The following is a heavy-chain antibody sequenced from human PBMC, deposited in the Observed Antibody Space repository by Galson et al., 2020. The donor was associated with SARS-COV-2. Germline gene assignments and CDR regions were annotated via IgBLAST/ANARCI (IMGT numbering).Heavy chain of an antibody. Sequence: ALVKVSCKASGYTFTSSGISWVRQAPGQGLEWMGWISAYNGNTNYAQKLQGRVTMTTDTSTSTAYMELRSLRSDDTAVYYCAGDNGWFGELSRADAFDIWGQGTMVTVSS. V-gene: IGHV1-18*01. CDR1: GYTFTSSG. J-gene: IGHJ3*02. D-gene: IGHD3-10*01. CDR3: AGDNGWFGELSRADAFDI. CDR2: ISAYNGNT.